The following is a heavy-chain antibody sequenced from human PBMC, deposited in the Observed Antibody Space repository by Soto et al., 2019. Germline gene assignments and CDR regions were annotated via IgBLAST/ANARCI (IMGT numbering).Heavy chain of an antibody. CDR2: MYYSGTT. V-gene: IGHV4-61*08. D-gene: IGHD2-2*01. CDR3: ARGVDCSSSSCYRYYGMDV. Sequence: SETLSLTCTVSGGSVSSDDYYWTWIRQPPGKGLEWIGYMYYSGTTNYSPSLKSRVTMSVDTSRNQFSLKLNSVTAADTAVYYCARGVDCSSSSCYRYYGMDVWGQGTTVTVSS. CDR1: GGSVSSDDYY. J-gene: IGHJ6*02.